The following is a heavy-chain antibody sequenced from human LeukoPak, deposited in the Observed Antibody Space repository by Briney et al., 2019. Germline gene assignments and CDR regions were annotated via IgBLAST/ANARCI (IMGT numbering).Heavy chain of an antibody. CDR2: ISYDGSNK. Sequence: GGSLRLSCAASRFTFSSYAIHWVRQAPGKGLEWVAVISYDGSNKYYADSVKGRFTISRDNSKNTLYLQMNSLRAEDTAVYYCASRDQAAAGTDYWGQGTLVTVSS. J-gene: IGHJ4*02. CDR1: RFTFSSYA. D-gene: IGHD6-13*01. CDR3: ASRDQAAAGTDY. V-gene: IGHV3-30-3*01.